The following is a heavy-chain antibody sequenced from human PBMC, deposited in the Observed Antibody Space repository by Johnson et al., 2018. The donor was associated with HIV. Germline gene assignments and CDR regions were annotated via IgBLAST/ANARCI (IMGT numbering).Heavy chain of an antibody. CDR1: GFTFSNYG. CDR3: ARDLYPFGPVQAFDI. V-gene: IGHV3-30*19. CDR2: ISYDGSNK. Sequence: QVQLVESGGGVVQPGGSLRLSCAASGFTFSNYGMHWVRQAPGKGLEWVAIISYDGSNKYYADSVKGRFTISRDNSKNTLYLQMNSLRAEDTAVYYCARDLYPFGPVQAFDIWGQGTMVTVSS. D-gene: IGHD3-10*01. J-gene: IGHJ3*02.